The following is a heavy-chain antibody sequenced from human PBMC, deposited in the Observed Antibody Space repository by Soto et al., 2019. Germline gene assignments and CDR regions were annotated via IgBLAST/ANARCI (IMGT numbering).Heavy chain of an antibody. D-gene: IGHD3-22*01. Sequence: GESLKISCKGSGYSFTSYWISWVRQMPGKGLEWMGRIDPSDSYTNYSPSFQGHVTISADKSISTAYLQWSSLKASDTAMYYCARTSPSDNSGYYLSPNWFDPWGQGTLVTVSS. CDR2: IDPSDSYT. CDR1: GYSFTSYW. V-gene: IGHV5-10-1*01. J-gene: IGHJ5*02. CDR3: ARTSPSDNSGYYLSPNWFDP.